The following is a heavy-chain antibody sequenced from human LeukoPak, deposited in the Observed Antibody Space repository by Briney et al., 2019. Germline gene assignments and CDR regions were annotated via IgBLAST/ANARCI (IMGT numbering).Heavy chain of an antibody. J-gene: IGHJ5*02. V-gene: IGHV1-18*01. CDR2: ISAYNGNT. Sequence: ASVTVSCKASGYTFTSYGISWVRQAPGQGLEWMGWISAYNGNTHYPQKLQGRVTMNTDTSTNTAYMELRSLRSDDAVVYYCAALGYCSSTICSSVVFVPWGQGALVTVSS. D-gene: IGHD2-2*01. CDR1: GYTFTSYG. CDR3: AALGYCSSTICSSVVFVP.